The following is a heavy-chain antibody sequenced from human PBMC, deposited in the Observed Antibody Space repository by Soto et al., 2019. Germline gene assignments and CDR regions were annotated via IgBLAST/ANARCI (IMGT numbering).Heavy chain of an antibody. CDR2: FYYSGSI. D-gene: IGHD6-13*01. CDR3: ARHRYIAAGAMSWALRTSWFDP. J-gene: IGHJ5*02. V-gene: IGHV4-39*01. CDR1: GGSISSSDYY. Sequence: PETLSLTCTVSGGSISSSDYYGGWIRQPPGKGLEWIGSFYYSGSIYYNPSLKSRVTISVDASKNQFSLKLSSVTAADTAVYYCARHRYIAAGAMSWALRTSWFDPWGQGTLVTVSS.